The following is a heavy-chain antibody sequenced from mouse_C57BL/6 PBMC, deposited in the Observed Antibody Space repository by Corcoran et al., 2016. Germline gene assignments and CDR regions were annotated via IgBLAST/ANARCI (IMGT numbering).Heavy chain of an antibody. J-gene: IGHJ4*01. CDR2: INPNNGGT. CDR3: ARQEPSYYAMDY. Sequence: EVQLQQSGPELVKPGASVKISYKASGYTFTDYYMNWVKQSHGKSLEWIGDINPNNGGTSYNQKFKGKATLTVDKSSSTAYMELRSLTSEDSAVYYCARQEPSYYAMDYWGQGTSVTVSS. V-gene: IGHV1-26*01. CDR1: GYTFTDYY.